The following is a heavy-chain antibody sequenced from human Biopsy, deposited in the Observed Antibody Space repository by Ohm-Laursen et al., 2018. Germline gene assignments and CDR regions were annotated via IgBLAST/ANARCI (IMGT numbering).Heavy chain of an antibody. CDR1: GGSISSNYYY. D-gene: IGHD2-15*01. V-gene: IGHV4-39*01. Sequence: SDTLSLTCTVSGGSISSNYYYWGWIRQPPGKGLEWIGSIYYRGNTNYNPSLKSRVTISVDTSKNRFSLKLSSATAADTAVFYCARHGSQGYCTGGSCVDYWGQGALVTVSS. CDR3: ARHGSQGYCTGGSCVDY. J-gene: IGHJ4*02. CDR2: IYYRGNT.